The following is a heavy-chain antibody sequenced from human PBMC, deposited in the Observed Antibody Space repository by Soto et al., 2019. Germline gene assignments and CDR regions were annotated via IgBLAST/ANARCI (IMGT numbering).Heavy chain of an antibody. J-gene: IGHJ1*01. CDR3: TLRQDSSRGPIY. CDR1: GFSVPSRGMT. V-gene: IGHV2-5*01. D-gene: IGHD6-19*01. CDR2: DS. Sequence: QITLKESGPTLVKPTETLTLTCTVYGFSVPSRGMTLGWIRQSPGKAPEWLALDSQYKPSLQSRLAFTKDTSINQVHLTLTSVDPVDTATYYCTLRQDSSRGPIYWGQGILVTVSS.